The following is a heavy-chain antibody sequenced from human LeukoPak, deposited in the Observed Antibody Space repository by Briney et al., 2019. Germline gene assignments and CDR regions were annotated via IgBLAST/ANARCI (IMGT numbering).Heavy chain of an antibody. J-gene: IGHJ4*02. CDR3: VKSINWVNFDY. V-gene: IGHV3-30-3*02. CDR2: ISYDGSNK. D-gene: IGHD5-12*01. Sequence: GGSLRLSCAASGFTFSSYAMHWVRQAPGKGLEWVAVISYDGSNKYYADSVKGRFTISRDNSKNTLYLQMSSLRAEDAAVYYCVKSINWVNFDYWGQGTLVTVSS. CDR1: GFTFSSYA.